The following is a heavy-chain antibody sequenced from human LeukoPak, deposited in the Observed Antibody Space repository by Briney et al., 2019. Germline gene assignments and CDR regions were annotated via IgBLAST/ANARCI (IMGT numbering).Heavy chain of an antibody. J-gene: IGHJ6*03. CDR1: GGSITGFF. V-gene: IGHV4-4*07. CDR2: IFSRGGA. Sequence: SETLSLTCAVSGGSITGFFWTWIRQPAGEGLQYIGRIFSRGGANYNPSLQSRVTISVDTSKNQFSLKLSSVTAADTAVYYCARGAGHYDFWSGYSLTPYYYYMDVWGKGTTVTVSS. D-gene: IGHD3-3*01. CDR3: ARGAGHYDFWSGYSLTPYYYYMDV.